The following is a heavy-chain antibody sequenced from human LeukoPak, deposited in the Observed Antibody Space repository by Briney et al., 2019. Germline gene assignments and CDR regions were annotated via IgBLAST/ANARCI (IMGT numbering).Heavy chain of an antibody. D-gene: IGHD5-24*01. CDR2: IYHSGST. CDR3: ARLGGDGYNRDFDY. J-gene: IGHJ4*02. V-gene: IGHV4-38-2*01. Sequence: PSETLSLTCAVSGYSISSGYYWGWIRQPPEKGLEWIGSIYHSGSTYYNPSLKSRVTISVDTSKNQFSLKLSSVTAADTAVYYCARLGGDGYNRDFDYWRQGTLVTVSS. CDR1: GYSISSGYY.